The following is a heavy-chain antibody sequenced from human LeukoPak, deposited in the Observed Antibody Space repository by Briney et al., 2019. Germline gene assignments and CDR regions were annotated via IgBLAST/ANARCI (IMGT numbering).Heavy chain of an antibody. CDR1: GFIVSDNY. CDR2: IYSGDTT. Sequence: PGGSLRLSGAASGFIVSDNYMGWVRQAPGKGLEWVSSIYSGDTTEYAGSVKGRFTISRDNSKNTLYLQMNSLRAEDTSVYYCAKNLRIQLIHDAFDIWGQGTMVTVSS. J-gene: IGHJ3*02. V-gene: IGHV3-66*02. D-gene: IGHD5-18*01. CDR3: AKNLRIQLIHDAFDI.